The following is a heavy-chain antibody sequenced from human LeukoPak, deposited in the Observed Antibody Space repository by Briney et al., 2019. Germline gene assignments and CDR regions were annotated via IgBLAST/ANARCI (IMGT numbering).Heavy chain of an antibody. Sequence: AGGSLRLSCEASGFTFSRYWMHWVRQAPGKGLVWVSRINSDGSRTTYADSVRGRFTISRDNAKNSLYLQMNSLRAEDTAVYYCARVPPSSGDYWGQGTLVTVSS. CDR2: INSDGSRT. V-gene: IGHV3-74*01. CDR1: GFTFSRYW. D-gene: IGHD3-22*01. J-gene: IGHJ4*02. CDR3: ARVPPSSGDY.